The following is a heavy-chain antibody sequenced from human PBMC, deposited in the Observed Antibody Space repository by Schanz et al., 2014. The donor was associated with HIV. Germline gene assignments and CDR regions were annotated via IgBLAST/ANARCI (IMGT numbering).Heavy chain of an antibody. D-gene: IGHD6-19*01. CDR2: INPSGVTT. CDR1: GFTLTSYY. CDR3: ARAPYRSGWYGVDY. V-gene: IGHV1-46*01. J-gene: IGHJ4*02. Sequence: QVQMVQSGAELKKLGASVKLSCKASGFTLTSYYIHWVRQAPGQGLEWMGIINPSGVTTAFAQKVQGRITMTRDTSTGTVYMQLNNLRSEDTAVYYCARAPYRSGWYGVDYWGQGTLVTVSS.